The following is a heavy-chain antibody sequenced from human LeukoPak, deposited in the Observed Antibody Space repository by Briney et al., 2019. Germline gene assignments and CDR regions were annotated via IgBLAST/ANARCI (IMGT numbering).Heavy chain of an antibody. V-gene: IGHV3-23*01. J-gene: IGHJ6*03. D-gene: IGHD3-10*01. Sequence: GGSLRLSCAASGFTFSSYWMSWVRQAPGKGLEWVSAISGSGGSTYYADSVKGRFTISRDNSKNTLYLQMNSLRAEDTAVYYCAKHYGSGVYYYMDVWGKGTTVTVSS. CDR3: AKHYGSGVYYYMDV. CDR1: GFTFSSYW. CDR2: ISGSGGST.